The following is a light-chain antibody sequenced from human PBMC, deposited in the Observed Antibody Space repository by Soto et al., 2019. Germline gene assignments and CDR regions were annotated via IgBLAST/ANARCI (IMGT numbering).Light chain of an antibody. Sequence: QPVLTQPPSASGTPGQRVTISCSGSSSNIGSNYVYWYQQLPGTAPKLLIYSNNQRPSGVPDRFSGSKSGTSASLAISGLRSEDEADYYCAAWDDRLSGWVFGGGTQLTVL. V-gene: IGLV1-47*02. J-gene: IGLJ3*02. CDR1: SSNIGSNY. CDR3: AAWDDRLSGWV. CDR2: SNN.